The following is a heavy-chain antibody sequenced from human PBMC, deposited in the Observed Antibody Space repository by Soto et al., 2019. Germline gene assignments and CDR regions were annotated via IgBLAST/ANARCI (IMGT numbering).Heavy chain of an antibody. CDR1: GFTFSSYA. CDR2: ISYDGSNK. J-gene: IGHJ6*02. Sequence: GGSLRLSCAASGFTFSSYAMHWVRQAPGKGLEWVAVISYDGSNKYYADSVKGRFTISRDNSKNTLYLQMNSLRAEDTAVYYCAREEIAAAVTYYYYGMDVWGQGTTVTVSS. D-gene: IGHD6-13*01. V-gene: IGHV3-30*04. CDR3: AREEIAAAVTYYYYGMDV.